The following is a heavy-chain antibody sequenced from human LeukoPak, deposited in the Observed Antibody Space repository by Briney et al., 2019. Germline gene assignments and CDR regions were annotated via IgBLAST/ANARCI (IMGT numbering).Heavy chain of an antibody. Sequence: SETLSLTCTVSGGSISYWGWIRQPPGEGLEWIGTIYYTGNTYYNPSLKGRLTMSLDTSQGQVSLQLSSVTAADTAVYYCARTGGTSSPFFDYWGQGTLVTVSS. J-gene: IGHJ4*02. CDR2: IYYTGNT. CDR3: ARTGGTSSPFFDY. D-gene: IGHD6-6*01. CDR1: GGSISY. V-gene: IGHV4-39*01.